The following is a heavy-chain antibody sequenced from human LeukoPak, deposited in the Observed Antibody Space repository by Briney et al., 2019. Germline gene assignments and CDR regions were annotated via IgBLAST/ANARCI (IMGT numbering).Heavy chain of an antibody. CDR1: GGSISSYY. Sequence: PSETLSLTCTVSGGSISSYYWSWIRQPAGKGLECIGRIYTSGSTNYNPSLKSRVTMSVYTSKNQFSLKLSSVTAADTAVYYCARTVSSSWYGYGMDVWGQGTTVTVSS. V-gene: IGHV4-4*07. CDR3: ARTVSSSWYGYGMDV. J-gene: IGHJ6*02. CDR2: IYTSGST. D-gene: IGHD6-13*01.